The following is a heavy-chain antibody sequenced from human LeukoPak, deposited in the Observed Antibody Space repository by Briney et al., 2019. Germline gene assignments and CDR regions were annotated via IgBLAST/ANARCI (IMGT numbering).Heavy chain of an antibody. CDR3: AKEFGVTSDAFNI. V-gene: IGHV3-23*01. J-gene: IGHJ3*02. D-gene: IGHD3-10*01. CDR2: ISISGENT. CDR1: GFTFSSYA. Sequence: PGGSLRLSCAASGFTFSSYAMSWVRQAPGKGLEWVSAISISGENTYYADSVKGRFTISRDNSKNMLYLQMNSLRAEDTAVYYCAKEFGVTSDAFNIWGQGTMVTVSS.